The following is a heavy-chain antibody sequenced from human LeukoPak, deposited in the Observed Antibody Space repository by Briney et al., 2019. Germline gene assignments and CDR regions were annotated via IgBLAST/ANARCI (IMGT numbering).Heavy chain of an antibody. CDR1: GGSFSGYF. J-gene: IGHJ4*02. D-gene: IGHD5-18*01. CDR2: INYSGST. CDR3: AKYRYGYRGMDS. Sequence: PSETLSLTCRVYGGSFSGYFWIWFRQPPGKGLEWIGEINYSGSTNYNSSLKRRAIISVDTSKNQFSLKLTSVTAADTAVYFCAKYRYGYRGMDSWGQGTQVTVS. V-gene: IGHV4-34*01.